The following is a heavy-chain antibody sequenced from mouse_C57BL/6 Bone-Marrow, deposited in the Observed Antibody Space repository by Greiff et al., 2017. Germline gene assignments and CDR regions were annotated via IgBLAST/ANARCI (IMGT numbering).Heavy chain of an antibody. CDR3: ARGLRYLHWYFDV. V-gene: IGHV1-26*01. D-gene: IGHD1-1*01. CDR1: GYTFTDYY. CDR2: INPNNGGT. J-gene: IGHJ1*03. Sequence: EVQLQQSGPELVKPGASVKISCKASGYTFTDYYMNWVKQSHGRSLEWIGGINPNNGGTSYNQKFKGKATLTVDKCSSTAYMELRSLTSEDSAVYYCARGLRYLHWYFDVWGTGTTVTVSS.